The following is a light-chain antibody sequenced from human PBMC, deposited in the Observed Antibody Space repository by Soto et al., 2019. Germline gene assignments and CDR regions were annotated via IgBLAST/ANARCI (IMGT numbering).Light chain of an antibody. CDR1: QDIRND. CDR3: LQDYTFSGT. CDR2: AAS. J-gene: IGKJ2*02. Sequence: AIQMTQSPSSLAASVGDRVTITCRARQDIRNDLGWYQMRPGKATQLLIYAASSLQPGVPSRFSGRGSAADYTRTISRLQAEDFATYYYLQDYTFSGTFGQVTKVDIK. V-gene: IGKV1-6*01.